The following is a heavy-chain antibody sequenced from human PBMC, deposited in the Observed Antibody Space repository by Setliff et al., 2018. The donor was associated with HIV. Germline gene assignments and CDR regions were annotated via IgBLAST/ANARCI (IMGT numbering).Heavy chain of an antibody. CDR2: TSHSGKT. D-gene: IGHD2-21*02. CDR3: GGACYSADWDYLDS. V-gene: IGHV4-34*01. J-gene: IGHJ4*02. CDR1: GGPLSGHY. Sequence: PSETLSLTCAVYGGPLSGHYWSWIRQPPGQGLEWIGETSHSGKTNYNPSLKSRVTISVDTSKNQFSLKVTSVTAADTAVYYCGGACYSADWDYLDSWGQGTLVTVSS.